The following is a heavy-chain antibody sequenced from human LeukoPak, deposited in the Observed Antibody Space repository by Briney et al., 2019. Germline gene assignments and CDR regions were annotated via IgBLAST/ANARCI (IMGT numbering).Heavy chain of an antibody. V-gene: IGHV4-4*07. CDR3: ARDYGDYSSGY. J-gene: IGHJ4*02. CDR2: IYTNGST. D-gene: IGHD4-17*01. CDR1: GGSISGYY. Sequence: PSETLSLTCTVSGGSISGYYWSWIRQPAGKGLEWIGRIYTNGSTNYNPSLKSRVTMSLDTSKNQFSLKLSSVTAADTAVYYCARDYGDYSSGYWGQGTLVSVSS.